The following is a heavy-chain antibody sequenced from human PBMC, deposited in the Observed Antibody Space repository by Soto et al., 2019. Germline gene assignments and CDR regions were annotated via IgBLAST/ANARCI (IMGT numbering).Heavy chain of an antibody. Sequence: QITLKESGPTLVKPTQTLTLTCTFSGFSLSTSRGAVGWVRQPPGQALEWLAVMYWNDEKHYSPSLESRLTITKDTSKNQVVLTVTNMDPVDTATYYCARRPYDAQRGWFAPWGQGILVTVSS. J-gene: IGHJ5*02. V-gene: IGHV2-5*01. CDR1: GFSLSTSRGA. CDR3: ARRPYDAQRGWFAP. D-gene: IGHD3-3*01. CDR2: MYWNDEK.